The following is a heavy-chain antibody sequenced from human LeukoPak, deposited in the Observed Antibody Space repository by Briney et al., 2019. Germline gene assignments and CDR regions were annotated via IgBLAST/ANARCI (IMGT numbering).Heavy chain of an antibody. CDR3: ARTQRYSSGWYYQDY. CDR1: GGSISSYY. D-gene: IGHD6-19*01. Sequence: TSETLSLTCTVSGGSISSYYWSWIRQPAGKGLEWIGRIYTSGSTNYNPSLKSRVTMSVDTSKNQFSLKLSSVTAADTAVYYCARTQRYSSGWYYQDYWGQGTLVTVSS. CDR2: IYTSGST. V-gene: IGHV4-4*07. J-gene: IGHJ4*02.